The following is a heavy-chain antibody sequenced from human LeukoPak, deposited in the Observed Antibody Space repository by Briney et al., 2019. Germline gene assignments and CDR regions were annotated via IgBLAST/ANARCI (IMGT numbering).Heavy chain of an antibody. CDR2: XKSXNDXGTX. D-gene: IGHD2-21*01. J-gene: IGHJ3*02. V-gene: IGHV3-15*01. CDR3: IPMWAFDI. Sequence: GGSLRLSCAXXGXXXXXAXXXXXXXAXXXXLXXXGHXKSXNDXGTXDYAXPVKARFTISRDDSKNTLYLQMNSXKTEDTAVYYCIPMWAFDIWGQGTMVTVS. CDR1: GXXXXXAX.